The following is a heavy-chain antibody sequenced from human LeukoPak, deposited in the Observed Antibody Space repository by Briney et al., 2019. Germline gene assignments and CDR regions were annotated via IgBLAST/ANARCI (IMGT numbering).Heavy chain of an antibody. CDR3: ARKRGVLRYFDWSPPVGWFDP. Sequence: SETLSLTCAVYGGSFSGYYWSWIRQPPGKGLEWIGEINHSGSTNYNPSLKSRVTISVDTSKNQFSLKLSSVTAADTAVYYCARKRGVLRYFDWSPPVGWFDPWGQGTLVTVSS. CDR2: INHSGST. CDR1: GGSFSGYY. V-gene: IGHV4-34*01. J-gene: IGHJ5*02. D-gene: IGHD3-9*01.